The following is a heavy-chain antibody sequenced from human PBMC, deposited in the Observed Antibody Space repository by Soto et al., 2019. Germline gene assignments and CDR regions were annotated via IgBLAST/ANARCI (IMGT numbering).Heavy chain of an antibody. J-gene: IGHJ3*02. Sequence: SGPTLVNPTQTLTLTCTFSGFSLSTSGVGVGWIRQPPGKALEWLALIYLNDDKRYSPSLKSRLTITKDTSKNQVVLTMTNMDPVDTATDCCAHRRDDPIGHEVVGALEIWGKGKMVTVSS. CDR2: IYLNDDK. CDR3: AHRRDDPIGHEVVGALEI. CDR1: GFSLSTSGVG. V-gene: IGHV2-5*01.